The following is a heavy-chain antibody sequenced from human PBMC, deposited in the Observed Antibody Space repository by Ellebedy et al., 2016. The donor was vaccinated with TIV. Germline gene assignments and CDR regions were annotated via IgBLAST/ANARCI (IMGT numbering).Heavy chain of an antibody. J-gene: IGHJ3*02. D-gene: IGHD3-22*01. CDR2: ISHSGST. CDR3: ARHSPAVNGLISLIGPNAFDI. CDR1: GGSISSYY. Sequence: GSLRLSCTVSGGSISSYYWSWIRQPPGKGLEWIGYISHSGSTNYNPSLKSRVTISEDTSKNQFSLKLSSVTAAATAVYYCARHSPAVNGLISLIGPNAFDIWGQGTMVIVSS. V-gene: IGHV4-59*08.